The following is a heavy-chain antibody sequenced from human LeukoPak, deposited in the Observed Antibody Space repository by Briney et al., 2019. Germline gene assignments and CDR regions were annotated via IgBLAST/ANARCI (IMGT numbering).Heavy chain of an antibody. J-gene: IGHJ6*03. D-gene: IGHD3-16*01. Sequence: PSGTLSLTCTVSGGSISGYYWSWIRQPPGKGLEWIGEINHSGGTKYNPSLKSRVTISVDTSKNQFSLKLSSVTAADTAMYYCARVKDPGGYYYYYYMDVWGKGTTVTVSS. V-gene: IGHV4-34*01. CDR3: ARVKDPGGYYYYYYMDV. CDR2: INHSGGT. CDR1: GGSISGYY.